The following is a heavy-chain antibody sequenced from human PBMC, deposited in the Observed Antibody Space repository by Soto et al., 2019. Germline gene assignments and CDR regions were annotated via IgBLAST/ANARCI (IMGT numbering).Heavy chain of an antibody. V-gene: IGHV3-33*01. CDR2: IWYDGSNK. CDR3: ARGDYDLLTGTIRQDYFDY. D-gene: IGHD3-9*01. J-gene: IGHJ4*02. CDR1: EFSFSSYG. Sequence: PWGSLRLSCASCEFSFSSYGMRRVRQAPGRGLEWVAVIWYDGSNKYYADSVKGRFTISRDNSKNTLYLQMNSLRAEDTAVYYCARGDYDLLTGTIRQDYFDYWGQGTLVTVSS.